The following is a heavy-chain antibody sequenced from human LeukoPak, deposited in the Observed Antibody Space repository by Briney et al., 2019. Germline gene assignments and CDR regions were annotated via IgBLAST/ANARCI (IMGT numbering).Heavy chain of an antibody. CDR2: IYYSGST. Sequence: SETLSLTCTVSGGSISSSSYYWGWIRQPPGKGLEWIGSIYYSGSTYYNPSLKTRATISVDTSKNQFSLKLSSVTAADTAVYYCARRAAAGRRLAYYYMDVWGKGTTVTVSS. J-gene: IGHJ6*03. V-gene: IGHV4-39*01. CDR1: GGSISSSSYY. CDR3: ARRAAAGRRLAYYYMDV. D-gene: IGHD6-13*01.